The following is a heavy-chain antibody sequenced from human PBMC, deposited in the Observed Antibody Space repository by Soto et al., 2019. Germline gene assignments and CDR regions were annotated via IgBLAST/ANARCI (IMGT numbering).Heavy chain of an antibody. D-gene: IGHD3-10*01. Sequence: ASVKVSCKASGYIFLTYGHSWVRQALGQGLEWMGWISPYTGKTNYAQKFQGRLTMTTDTSTSTVYMELRSLRSDDTAVYYCVRDLDGSGSYYTDYWGRGTLVTVSS. CDR2: ISPYTGKT. CDR3: VRDLDGSGSYYTDY. CDR1: GYIFLTYG. J-gene: IGHJ4*02. V-gene: IGHV1-18*04.